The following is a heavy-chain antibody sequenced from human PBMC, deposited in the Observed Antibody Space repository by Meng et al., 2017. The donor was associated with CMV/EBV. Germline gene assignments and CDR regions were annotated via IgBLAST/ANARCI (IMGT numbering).Heavy chain of an antibody. CDR3: SRSRPHCSSTSCYTGGVNYYYYGMDV. CDR2: IIPIFGTA. V-gene: IGHV1-69*05. Sequence: SVKVSCKASGCTFSSYAISWVRQAPGQGLEWMGGIIPIFGTANYAQKFQGRVTITTDESTSTAYMELSSLRSEDTAVYYCSRSRPHCSSTSCYTGGVNYYYYGMDVWGQGTTVTVSS. CDR1: GCTFSSYA. J-gene: IGHJ6*02. D-gene: IGHD2-2*02.